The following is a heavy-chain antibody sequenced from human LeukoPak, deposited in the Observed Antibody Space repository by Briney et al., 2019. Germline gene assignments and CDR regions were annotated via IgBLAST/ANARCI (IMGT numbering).Heavy chain of an antibody. CDR1: GYTFTSYY. D-gene: IGHD5-18*01. J-gene: IGHJ4*02. CDR3: ARDPATRGYSYGYSD. CDR2: INPSGGST. Sequence: AASVKVSCKASGYTFTSYYMRWVRQAPGQGLEWMGIINPSGGSTSYAQKFQGRVTMTRDTSTSTVYMELSSLRSEDTAVYYCARDPATRGYSYGYSDWGQGTLVTVSS. V-gene: IGHV1-46*01.